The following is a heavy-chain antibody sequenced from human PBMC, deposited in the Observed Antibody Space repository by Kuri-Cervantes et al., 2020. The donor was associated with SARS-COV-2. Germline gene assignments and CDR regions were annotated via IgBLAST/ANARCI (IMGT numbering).Heavy chain of an antibody. D-gene: IGHD6-13*01. CDR2: VSESGATI. CDR1: GVTGSNFE. CDR3: ARGLYSSSWYCPDY. Sequence: GESLKISCEASGVTGSNFEMNWVRQAPGKGLEWVAYVSESGATIYYADSVKGRFTISRDNAKNSLYLQMNSLRAEDTAVYYCARGLYSSSWYCPDYWGQGTPVTVSS. V-gene: IGHV3-48*03. J-gene: IGHJ4*02.